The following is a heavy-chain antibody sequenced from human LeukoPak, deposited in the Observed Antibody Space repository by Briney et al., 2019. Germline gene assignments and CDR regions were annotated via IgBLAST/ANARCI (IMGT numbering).Heavy chain of an antibody. CDR1: GISVSSNY. V-gene: IGHV3-74*01. J-gene: IGHJ4*02. CDR3: ARGASSGYRIDY. Sequence: GGSLRLSCAASGISVSSNYMSWVRQAPGKGLVWVSRISKDGSTTNYADSVKGRFTISRDNAKNTLYLQMNSLTAEDTALYYCARGASSGYRIDYWGQGTLVTVSS. D-gene: IGHD5-18*01. CDR2: ISKDGSTT.